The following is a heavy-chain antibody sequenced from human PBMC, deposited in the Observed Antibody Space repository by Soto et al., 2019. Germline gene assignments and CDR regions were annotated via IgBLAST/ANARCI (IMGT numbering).Heavy chain of an antibody. D-gene: IGHD4-4*01. J-gene: IGHJ6*02. CDR1: GFNVSVYW. Sequence: EVQLVESGGGLVQPGGSLRLSCAASGFNVSVYWMHWVRQAPGKGLVWVSRIDSDGSTTSYADSVKGRFAISRDNAKSTLYLQMNSLRAEDTAVYYCARPGYSNYGPGVDVWGQGTTVTVSS. CDR2: IDSDGSTT. CDR3: ARPGYSNYGPGVDV. V-gene: IGHV3-74*01.